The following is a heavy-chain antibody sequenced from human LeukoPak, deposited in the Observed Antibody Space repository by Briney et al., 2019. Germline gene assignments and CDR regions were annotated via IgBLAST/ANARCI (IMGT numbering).Heavy chain of an antibody. D-gene: IGHD6-19*01. V-gene: IGHV3-23*01. J-gene: IGHJ5*02. CDR3: AKSRVAVAAPRNWFDP. CDR1: GFTSSSYA. CDR2: ISGSGLST. Sequence: GGSLRLSCAASGFTSSSYAMSWVRQAPGKGLEWVSTISGSGLSTYYADSVKGRFTISRDNSNNTLYLQMNSLRVEDTAIYYCAKSRVAVAAPRNWFDPWGQGTLVTVSS.